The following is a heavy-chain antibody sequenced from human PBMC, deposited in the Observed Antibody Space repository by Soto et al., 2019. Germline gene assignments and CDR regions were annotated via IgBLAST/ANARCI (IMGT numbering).Heavy chain of an antibody. CDR2: ISGGGGTT. CDR1: GFTFSNFD. D-gene: IGHD6-6*01. CDR3: AKAMSTPSRPRNYFDY. J-gene: IGHJ4*02. Sequence: EVQLLESGGDLVQPGGSLRLSCAASGFTFSNFDMSWVRQAPGKGLEWVSVISGGGGTTYYADSVKGRFTISRDNSKNTLYLQMDSLRAEDTALYYCAKAMSTPSRPRNYFDYWGQGTLVTVSS. V-gene: IGHV3-23*01.